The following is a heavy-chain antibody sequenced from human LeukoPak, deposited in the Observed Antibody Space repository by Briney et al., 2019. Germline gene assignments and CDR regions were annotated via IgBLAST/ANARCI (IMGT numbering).Heavy chain of an antibody. CDR3: ARHLLDDNGSGKWFDP. Sequence: PSETLSMTCTVSSLSITTNYYWGWIRQPPGKGLECSGVIYHSGSTYYSSSLRDRVAISVDTSRNQFSLTLYSVRAADTAVYYCARHLLDDNGSGKWFDPWGQGTLVTVSS. D-gene: IGHD3-10*01. V-gene: IGHV4-38-2*02. J-gene: IGHJ5*02. CDR1: SLSITTNYY. CDR2: IYHSGST.